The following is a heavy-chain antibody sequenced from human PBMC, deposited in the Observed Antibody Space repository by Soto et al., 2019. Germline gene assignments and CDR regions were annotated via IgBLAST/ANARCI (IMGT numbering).Heavy chain of an antibody. D-gene: IGHD1-26*01. V-gene: IGHV4-34*01. CDR3: ARQGGYYFDS. Sequence: QVQRHQWGTTLLRPSETLSLTCTINDGTLTTSYWSWMRQPPGRGLEWIGEIHHSGSLIYNPSLEGRVTMSLDMSENQLSLTLDSVTAADTAVYYCARQGGYYFDSWGQETLVTVSS. CDR1: DGTLTTSY. CDR2: IHHSGSL. J-gene: IGHJ5*01.